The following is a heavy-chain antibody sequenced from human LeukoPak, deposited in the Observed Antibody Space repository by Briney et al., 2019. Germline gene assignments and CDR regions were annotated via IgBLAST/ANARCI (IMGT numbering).Heavy chain of an antibody. CDR2: ISAYNGNT. CDR1: GYTFTSYG. J-gene: IGHJ6*03. D-gene: IGHD1-26*01. V-gene: IGHV1-18*01. CDR3: ARMGGGSYFYYYYYYMDV. Sequence: ASVKVSCKASGYTFTSYGISWVRQAPGQGLEWMGWISAYNGNTNYAQKLQGRVTMTTDTSTSTAYMELRSLRSDDTAVYYCARMGGGSYFYYYYYYMDVWGKGTTVTISS.